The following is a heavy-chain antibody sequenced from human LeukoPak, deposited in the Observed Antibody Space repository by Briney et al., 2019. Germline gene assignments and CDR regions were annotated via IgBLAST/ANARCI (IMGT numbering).Heavy chain of an antibody. D-gene: IGHD2-15*01. Sequence: GGSLRLSCTASGFTFGDYAMSWVRQAPGKGLEWVGFIRSKAYGGTTEYAASVKGRFTISRDDSKSIAYLQMNSLKTEDTAVYYCTRVRVGGRNWFDPWGQGTLVTVSS. CDR1: GFTFGDYA. V-gene: IGHV3-49*04. CDR3: TRVRVGGRNWFDP. CDR2: IRSKAYGGTT. J-gene: IGHJ5*02.